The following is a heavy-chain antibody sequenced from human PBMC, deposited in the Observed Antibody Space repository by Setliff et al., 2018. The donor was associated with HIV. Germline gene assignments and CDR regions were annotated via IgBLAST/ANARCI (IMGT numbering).Heavy chain of an antibody. J-gene: IGHJ4*02. CDR2: IWYDGSNK. V-gene: IGHV3-33*06. D-gene: IGHD3-22*01. Sequence: PGESLKISCVASEFTLHNYVMHWVRQAPGKGLEWVAVIWYDGSNKYYADSVKGRFTISRDNSKNTLYLQMNSLRAEDTAVYYCAKQARYYYDSSGYYFDYWGQGTLVTVSS. CDR1: EFTLHNYV. CDR3: AKQARYYYDSSGYYFDY.